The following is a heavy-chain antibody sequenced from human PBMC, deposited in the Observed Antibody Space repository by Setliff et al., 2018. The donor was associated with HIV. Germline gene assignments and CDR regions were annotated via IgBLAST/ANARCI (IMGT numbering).Heavy chain of an antibody. J-gene: IGHJ6*03. CDR1: GGSISSSSYY. CDR3: ARHSDSSSWPPGGYYHYMDV. Sequence: LSLTCTVSGGSISSSSYYWGWIRQPPGKGLELIGSIYYTGTTYYHPPLESRVTLSVDMSRNQFSLRLTSVTAADTGVYYCARHSDSSSWPPGGYYHYMDVWGKGTTVTVSS. V-gene: IGHV4-39*01. D-gene: IGHD6-13*01. CDR2: IYYTGTT.